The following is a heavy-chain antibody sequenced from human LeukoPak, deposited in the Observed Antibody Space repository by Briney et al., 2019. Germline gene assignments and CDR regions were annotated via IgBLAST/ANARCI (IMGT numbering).Heavy chain of an antibody. CDR1: GGSFSGYY. V-gene: IGHV4-34*01. CDR3: ARGKGYYYDSSGYRYYFDY. J-gene: IGHJ4*02. Sequence: SETLSLTCAVYGGSFSGYYWSWIRQPPGKGLEWIGEINHSGSTNYNPSLKSRVTISVDTSKNQFSLKLSSVTAADTAVYYCARGKGYYYDSSGYRYYFDYWGQGTLVTVSS. CDR2: INHSGST. D-gene: IGHD3-22*01.